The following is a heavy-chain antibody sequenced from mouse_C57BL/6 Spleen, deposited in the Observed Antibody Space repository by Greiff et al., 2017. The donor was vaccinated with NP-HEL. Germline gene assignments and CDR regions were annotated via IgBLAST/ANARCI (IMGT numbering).Heavy chain of an antibody. J-gene: IGHJ3*01. CDR1: GYTFTSYW. D-gene: IGHD2-3*01. CDR2: IHPNSGST. Sequence: VKLQQPGAELVKPGASVKLSCKASGYTFTSYWMHWVKQRPGQGLEWIGMIHPNSGSTNYNEKFKSKATLTVDKSSSTAYMQLSSLTSEDSAVYYCARVYDGYYTLFAYWGQGTLVTVSA. V-gene: IGHV1-64*01. CDR3: ARVYDGYYTLFAY.